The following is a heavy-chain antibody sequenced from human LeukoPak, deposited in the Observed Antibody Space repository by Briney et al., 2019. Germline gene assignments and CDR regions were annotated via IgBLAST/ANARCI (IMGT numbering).Heavy chain of an antibody. V-gene: IGHV3-30-3*01. Sequence: GGSLRLSCAASGFTFSSYARHWVRQAPGKGLEWVAVISYDGSNKYYADSVKGRFTISRDNSKNTLYLQMNSLRAEDTAVYYCARATIFCPFDYWGQGTLVTVSS. D-gene: IGHD3-9*01. CDR2: ISYDGSNK. CDR3: ARATIFCPFDY. CDR1: GFTFSSYA. J-gene: IGHJ4*02.